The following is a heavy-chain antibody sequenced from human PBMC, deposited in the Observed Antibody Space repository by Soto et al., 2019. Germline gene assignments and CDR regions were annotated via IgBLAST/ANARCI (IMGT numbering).Heavy chain of an antibody. J-gene: IGHJ5*02. CDR2: IYYSGST. CDR3: ARSLVDTAMVGSVVENWFDP. Sequence: SETLSLTCTVSGGSISSGGYYWSWIRQHPGKGLEWIGYIYYSGSTYYNPSLKSRVTISVDTSKNQFSLKLSSVTAADTAVYYCARSLVDTAMVGSVVENWFDPWGQGTLVTVSS. D-gene: IGHD5-18*01. V-gene: IGHV4-31*03. CDR1: GGSISSGGYY.